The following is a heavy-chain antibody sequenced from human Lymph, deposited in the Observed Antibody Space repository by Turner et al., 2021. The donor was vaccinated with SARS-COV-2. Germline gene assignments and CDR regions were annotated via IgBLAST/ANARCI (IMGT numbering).Heavy chain of an antibody. J-gene: IGHJ6*02. V-gene: IGHV3-30*04. CDR3: ARDDREFWSGYYTHYYYYGMDV. CDR1: GFSFSSYA. Sequence: QVQQVESGGGVVQSGRSLRLSCAASGFSFSSYAMHWVRHASGKGLEWVAVVPYDGSNKNYADSVKCRFTISRDNTKNTLYLQINSQRAEYTAVYYCARDDREFWSGYYTHYYYYGMDVWGQGTTVTVSS. CDR2: VPYDGSNK. D-gene: IGHD3-3*01.